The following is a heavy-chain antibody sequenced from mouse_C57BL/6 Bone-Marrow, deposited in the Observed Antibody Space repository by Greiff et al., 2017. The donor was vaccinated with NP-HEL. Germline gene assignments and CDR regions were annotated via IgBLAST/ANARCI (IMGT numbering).Heavy chain of an antibody. V-gene: IGHV1-72*01. Sequence: VQLQQSGAELVKPGASVKLSCKASGYTFTSSWMHWVKQRPGRGLEWIGRIDPTSGGTKYNEQFKSKSTRTVDKPASTAYMQLSSLTSEDAAVYYCARSGTYDMDYWGQGTSVTVSS. CDR1: GYTFTSSW. CDR3: ARSGTYDMDY. D-gene: IGHD4-1*01. CDR2: IDPTSGGT. J-gene: IGHJ4*01.